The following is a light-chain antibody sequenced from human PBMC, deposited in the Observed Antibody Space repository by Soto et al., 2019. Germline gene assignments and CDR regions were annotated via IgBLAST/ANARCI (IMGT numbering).Light chain of an antibody. Sequence: EIVLTQSPGTLSLSPGERATLSCRASQSVSSSYLARYQQKPGQAPRLLIYGASSRATGIPDRFSGSGSGTDFTLTISRLEPEDFAVYYCQQYGSSTGLYTFGQGTKLEIK. J-gene: IGKJ2*01. CDR1: QSVSSSY. CDR2: GAS. V-gene: IGKV3-20*01. CDR3: QQYGSSTGLYT.